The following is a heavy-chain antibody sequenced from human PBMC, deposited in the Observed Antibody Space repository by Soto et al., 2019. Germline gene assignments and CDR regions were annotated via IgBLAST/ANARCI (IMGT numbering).Heavy chain of an antibody. CDR3: ARTARVPDF. J-gene: IGHJ4*02. V-gene: IGHV4-59*01. D-gene: IGHD2-2*01. Sequence: PSETLSLTCTVSGASITTYYWSWFRQPPGQGLESLGYIYHTGVTNSNPSLRGRLSISIDTAKNQFSLKLSSVSSADTAIYYCARTARVPDFWGPGILVTVSS. CDR2: IYHTGVT. CDR1: GASITTYY.